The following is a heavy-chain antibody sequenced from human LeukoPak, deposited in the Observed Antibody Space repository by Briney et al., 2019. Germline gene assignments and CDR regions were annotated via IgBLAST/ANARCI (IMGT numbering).Heavy chain of an antibody. D-gene: IGHD6-19*01. CDR3: TKDKGKFYTSGWNYFSMDV. J-gene: IGHJ6*02. Sequence: GGSLRLSCAASGFNFDAYAMHWVRQAPGKGLEWVSSISLNSGIIDYADSVKGRFTISRDNAKNSLYLQMNSLRAEDTALYYCTKDKGKFYTSGWNYFSMDVWGQGTTVTVSS. CDR1: GFNFDAYA. V-gene: IGHV3-9*01. CDR2: ISLNSGII.